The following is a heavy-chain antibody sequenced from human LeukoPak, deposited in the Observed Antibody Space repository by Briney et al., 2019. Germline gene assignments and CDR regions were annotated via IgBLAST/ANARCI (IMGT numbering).Heavy chain of an antibody. CDR1: GYTFTGYY. J-gene: IGHJ4*02. Sequence: SVKVSCKASGYTFTGYYMHWVRQAPGQGLEWMGGIIPIFGTANYAQKFQGRVTITADESTSTAYMELSSLRSEDTAVHYCARARPTYYFDYWGQGTLVTVSS. CDR2: IIPIFGTA. V-gene: IGHV1-69*13. CDR3: ARARPTYYFDY.